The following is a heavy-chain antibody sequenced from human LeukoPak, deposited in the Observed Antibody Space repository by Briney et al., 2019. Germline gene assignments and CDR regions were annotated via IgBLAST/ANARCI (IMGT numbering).Heavy chain of an antibody. CDR2: ISSSSSYI. CDR1: GFTFSSYS. J-gene: IGHJ6*03. Sequence: GGSLRLSCAASGFTFSSYSMNWVRQAPGKGLEWVSSISSSSSYIYYADSVKGRFTISRDNAKNSLYLQMNSLRAEDTAVYYCASLLKSDEAAPYYYYMDVWGKGTTVTVSS. D-gene: IGHD2-15*01. V-gene: IGHV3-21*01. CDR3: ASLLKSDEAAPYYYYMDV.